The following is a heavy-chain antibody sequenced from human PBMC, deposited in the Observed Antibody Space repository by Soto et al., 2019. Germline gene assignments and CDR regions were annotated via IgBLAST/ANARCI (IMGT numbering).Heavy chain of an antibody. CDR3: AREEIYDFWSGNGGMDV. J-gene: IGHJ6*02. D-gene: IGHD3-3*01. Sequence: PGGSLRLSCAASGFTFNTYGMHWVRQAPGTGLEWVAVVWYDGSNKYYADSVKGRFTISRDNSKNTLYLQMNSLRAEDTAVYYCAREEIYDFWSGNGGMDVWGQGTTVTVSS. CDR1: GFTFNTYG. V-gene: IGHV3-33*01. CDR2: VWYDGSNK.